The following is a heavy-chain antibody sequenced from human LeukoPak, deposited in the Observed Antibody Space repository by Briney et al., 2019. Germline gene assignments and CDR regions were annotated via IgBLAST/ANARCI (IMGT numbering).Heavy chain of an antibody. CDR3: ASGVTVNDAFDI. CDR1: GYTFTSYV. D-gene: IGHD1-14*01. CDR2: INAGNGNT. Sequence: VASVKVSCKASGYTFTSYVVHWVRQAPGQRLEWMGWINAGNGNTKYSQKFQGRVTITRDTSASTAYMELSSLRSEDTAVYYCASGVTVNDAFDIWGQGTMVTVSS. V-gene: IGHV1-3*01. J-gene: IGHJ3*02.